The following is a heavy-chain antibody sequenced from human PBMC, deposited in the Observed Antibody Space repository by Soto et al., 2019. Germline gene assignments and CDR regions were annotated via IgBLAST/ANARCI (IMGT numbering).Heavy chain of an antibody. CDR3: ARNKYYDSSGYYYGNGYFDL. V-gene: IGHV1-18*04. J-gene: IGHJ2*01. Sequence: QVQLVQSGAEVKKPGASVKVSCKASGYTFTSYGISWVRQAPGQGLEWMGWISAYNGNTNYAQKLQGRVTMTTDTSTSTAYMELMSLRSDDTAVYYCARNKYYDSSGYYYGNGYFDLWGRGTLVTVSS. CDR2: ISAYNGNT. D-gene: IGHD3-22*01. CDR1: GYTFTSYG.